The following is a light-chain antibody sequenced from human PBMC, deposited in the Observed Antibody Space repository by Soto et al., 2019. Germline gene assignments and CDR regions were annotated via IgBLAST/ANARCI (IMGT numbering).Light chain of an antibody. CDR1: SSDVGGYKF. J-gene: IGLJ1*01. V-gene: IGLV2-8*01. CDR2: EVN. Sequence: QSAPTQPPSASGSPGQSVTISRTGTSSDVGGYKFVSWHQQHPGKAPKLILYEVNKRPSGVPDRFSGSKSGNTASLTVSGLQADDEAEYYCSSYAGSNTFVFGTGTKLTVL. CDR3: SSYAGSNTFV.